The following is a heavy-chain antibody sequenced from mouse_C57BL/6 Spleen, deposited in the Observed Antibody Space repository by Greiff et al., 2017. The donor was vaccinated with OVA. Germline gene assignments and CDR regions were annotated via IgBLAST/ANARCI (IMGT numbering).Heavy chain of an antibody. Sequence: QVQLQQPGAELVRPGSSVKLSCKASGYTFTSYWMHWVKQRPIQGLEWIGNIDPSDSETHYNQKFKDKATLTVDESSSTAYMQLSSLTSEDSAVYYCALYDYDGDYYAMDYWGQGTSVTVSS. V-gene: IGHV1-52*01. CDR1: GYTFTSYW. CDR3: ALYDYDGDYYAMDY. J-gene: IGHJ4*01. CDR2: IDPSDSET. D-gene: IGHD2-4*01.